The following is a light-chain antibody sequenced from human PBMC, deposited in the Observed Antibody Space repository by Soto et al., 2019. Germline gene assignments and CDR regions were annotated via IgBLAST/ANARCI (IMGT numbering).Light chain of an antibody. V-gene: IGKV3-20*01. Sequence: EIVFTQSACTLSLSPGERATLSCRASQSLTNSFIAWYQQKPGQAPRLLIYDTSSRATGIPDRFSGSGSGTDFTLTISRLEPEDFAVFFCQQYGTSEIIFGQGTRLEIK. J-gene: IGKJ5*01. CDR2: DTS. CDR3: QQYGTSEII. CDR1: QSLTNSF.